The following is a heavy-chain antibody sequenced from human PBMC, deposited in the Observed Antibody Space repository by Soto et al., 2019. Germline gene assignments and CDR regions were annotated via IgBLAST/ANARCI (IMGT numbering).Heavy chain of an antibody. Sequence: QVQLQESGPGLVKPSETLSLTCTVSGGSISSYYWSWIRQPPGKGLEWIGYIYYSGSTNYNPSLKSRVTISVDPSKNQFSLKLNSVTAADTAVYYCARILPPGGWSGYYVDSWGQGTLVTVSS. V-gene: IGHV4-59*01. D-gene: IGHD3-3*01. CDR2: IYYSGST. CDR1: GGSISSYY. J-gene: IGHJ4*02. CDR3: ARILPPGGWSGYYVDS.